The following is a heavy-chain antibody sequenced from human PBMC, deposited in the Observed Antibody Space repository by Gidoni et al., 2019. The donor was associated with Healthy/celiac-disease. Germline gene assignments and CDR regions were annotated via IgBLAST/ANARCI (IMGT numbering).Heavy chain of an antibody. V-gene: IGHV3-9*01. Sequence: EVKLVASGGGLVQPGRSLRLSCAASGFTLDDYAMHWVRQAPGKGLEWVSGISWNSGSIGDADSVKGRFTSSRDNAKNSLYLQMNSLRAEDTALYYCAKASSGYYLLAGKFDYWGQGTLVTVSS. CDR1: GFTLDDYA. CDR3: AKASSGYYLLAGKFDY. CDR2: ISWNSGSI. D-gene: IGHD3-22*01. J-gene: IGHJ4*02.